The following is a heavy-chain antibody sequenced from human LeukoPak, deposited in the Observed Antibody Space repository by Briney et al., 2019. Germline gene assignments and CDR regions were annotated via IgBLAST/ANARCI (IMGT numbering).Heavy chain of an antibody. Sequence: SETLSLTCTVSGDSISTYYWSWIRQPPGKGLEWIAYIDYRGSTTYNPSLRSRVTISVDTSRNQFSLKLYSVAAADTAVYYCARSRSGYSYDHAAFEIWGQGTMVTVSS. CDR2: IDYRGST. D-gene: IGHD5-18*01. J-gene: IGHJ3*02. CDR3: ARSRSGYSYDHAAFEI. CDR1: GDSISTYY. V-gene: IGHV4-59*01.